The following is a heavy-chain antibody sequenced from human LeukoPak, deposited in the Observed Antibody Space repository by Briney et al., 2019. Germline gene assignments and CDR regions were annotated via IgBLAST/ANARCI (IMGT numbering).Heavy chain of an antibody. CDR2: IKSKTDGGTT. Sequence: GGSLRLSCAASGFTFSSYGMNWVRQAPGKGLEWVGRIKSKTDGGTTDYAAPVKGRFTISRDDSKNTLYLQMNSLKTEDTAVYYCTTDSLGIQLWHPGAFDIWGQGTMVTVSS. CDR1: GFTFSSYG. V-gene: IGHV3-15*01. CDR3: TTDSLGIQLWHPGAFDI. D-gene: IGHD5-18*01. J-gene: IGHJ3*02.